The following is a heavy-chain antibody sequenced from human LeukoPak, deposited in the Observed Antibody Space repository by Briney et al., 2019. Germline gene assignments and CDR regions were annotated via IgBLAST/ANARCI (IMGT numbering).Heavy chain of an antibody. Sequence: ASVKVSCKAPGGTFSSYAISWVRQAPGQGLEWMGGIIPIFGTANYAQKFQGRVTITADESTSTAYMELSSLRSEDTAVYYCARGGLVVVTADPDWFDPWGQGTLVTVSS. V-gene: IGHV1-69*13. CDR3: ARGGLVVVTADPDWFDP. CDR1: GGTFSSYA. J-gene: IGHJ5*02. CDR2: IIPIFGTA. D-gene: IGHD2-21*02.